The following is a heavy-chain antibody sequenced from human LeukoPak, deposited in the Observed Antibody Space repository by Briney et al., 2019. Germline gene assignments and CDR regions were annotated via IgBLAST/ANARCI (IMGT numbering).Heavy chain of an antibody. CDR1: GGSISGYY. CDR3: ARGPYCGGDCYFDH. J-gene: IGHJ4*02. CDR2: IYSSGTT. D-gene: IGHD2-21*01. Sequence: SETLSLTCTVSGGSISGYYWSWIRQPAGKGLEWIGRIYSSGTTKYNPSLKSRVTMSVDTSKNQFSLKLTSVTAADTAVYYCARGPYCGGDCYFDHWGQGTLLVTVSS. V-gene: IGHV4-4*07.